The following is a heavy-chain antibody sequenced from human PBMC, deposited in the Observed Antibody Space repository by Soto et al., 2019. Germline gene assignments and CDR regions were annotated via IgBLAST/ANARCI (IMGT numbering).Heavy chain of an antibody. J-gene: IGHJ5*02. CDR2: ISAYNGNT. V-gene: IGHV1-18*01. CDR1: GYTFTSYG. CDR3: GRDSMEYDYIWGSYSGWFDP. D-gene: IGHD3-16*01. Sequence: ASVKVSCKASGYTFTSYGISWVRQAPGQGLEWMGWISAYNGNTNYAQKLQGRVTMTTDTSTSTAYMELRSLRSDDTAVYYCGRDSMEYDYIWGSYSGWFDPWGQGTLVTVSS.